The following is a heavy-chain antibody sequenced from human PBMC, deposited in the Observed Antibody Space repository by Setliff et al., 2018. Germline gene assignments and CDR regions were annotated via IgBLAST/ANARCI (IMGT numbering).Heavy chain of an antibody. Sequence: ASVKVSCKASGFTFKTYSFSWIRQAPGQGLEWVGWISGYNGNTIYAQNFQGRVTMTIDTPTSTAYMELRSLTSDDTAVYYCARGPVDFVVVPAAAKFDYWGQGTLVTVSS. D-gene: IGHD2-2*01. CDR2: ISGYNGNT. CDR1: GFTFKTYS. J-gene: IGHJ4*02. V-gene: IGHV1-18*01. CDR3: ARGPVDFVVVPAAAKFDY.